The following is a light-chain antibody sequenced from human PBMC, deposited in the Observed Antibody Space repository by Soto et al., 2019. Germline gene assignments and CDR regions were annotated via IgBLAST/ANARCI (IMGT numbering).Light chain of an antibody. V-gene: IGKV1-39*01. CDR3: QQTFNSPIT. J-gene: IGKJ5*01. Sequence: DIELTQSPSSLSASVGDRVIIPCRASLSISSYLHWYHQQPGKGPKVLIYGASSLQSGVSSRFSGSGSGTDFTLTISSVRPEDLGSFYCQQTFNSPITFGQGTRLEI. CDR2: GAS. CDR1: LSISSY.